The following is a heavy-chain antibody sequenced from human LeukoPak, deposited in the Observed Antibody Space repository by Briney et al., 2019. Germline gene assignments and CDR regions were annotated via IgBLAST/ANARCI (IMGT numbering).Heavy chain of an antibody. CDR2: INHSGST. D-gene: IGHD6-19*01. CDR3: AAGDYSSGWYGDHNWFAP. Sequence: SETPSLTCAVYGGSFSGYYWSWIRQPPGKGLEWIGEINHSGSTNYNPSLKSRVTISVDTSKNQFSLKLSSVTAADTAVYYCAAGDYSSGWYGDHNWFAPWGQGTLVTVSS. J-gene: IGHJ5*02. V-gene: IGHV4-34*01. CDR1: GGSFSGYY.